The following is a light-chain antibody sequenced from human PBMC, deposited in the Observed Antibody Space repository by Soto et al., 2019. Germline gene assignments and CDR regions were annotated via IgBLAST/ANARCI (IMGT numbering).Light chain of an antibody. J-gene: IGKJ4*01. Sequence: DIQMTQSPSTLSASVGDRVTITCRASQSISSWLAWYQQKPGTAPKFLIYKASNLESGVPSRFSGSGSGTEFTLTISSLQPDDLATYYCQQYNSYPLTFGGGTKVEIK. CDR1: QSISSW. CDR2: KAS. CDR3: QQYNSYPLT. V-gene: IGKV1-5*03.